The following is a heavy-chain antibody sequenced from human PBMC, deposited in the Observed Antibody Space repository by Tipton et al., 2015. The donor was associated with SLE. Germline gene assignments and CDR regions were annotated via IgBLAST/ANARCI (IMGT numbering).Heavy chain of an antibody. D-gene: IGHD6-19*01. Sequence: TLSLTCTVSGASISSGSYYWNWIRQPAGKGLEWIGRVYSSGTTNYNSSLKSRVTISVDTSKSQFSLILNSLTAADTAVYYCARGPFQRWPPGAYWGQGTLVTVSS. J-gene: IGHJ4*02. CDR2: VYSSGTT. CDR1: GASISSGSYY. CDR3: ARGPFQRWPPGAY. V-gene: IGHV4-61*02.